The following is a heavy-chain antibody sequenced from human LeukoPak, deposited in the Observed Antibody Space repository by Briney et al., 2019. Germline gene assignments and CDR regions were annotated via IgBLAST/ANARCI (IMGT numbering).Heavy chain of an antibody. D-gene: IGHD6-13*01. V-gene: IGHV1-2*02. Sequence: EASVKVSCKASGYTFTGYYMHWVRQAPGLGLEWMGWINPNSGGTNYAQKFQGRVTMTRDTSISTAYMELSRLRSDDTAVYYCARVGYLRGQQLASYYFDYWGQGTLVTVSS. J-gene: IGHJ4*02. CDR1: GYTFTGYY. CDR2: INPNSGGT. CDR3: ARVGYLRGQQLASYYFDY.